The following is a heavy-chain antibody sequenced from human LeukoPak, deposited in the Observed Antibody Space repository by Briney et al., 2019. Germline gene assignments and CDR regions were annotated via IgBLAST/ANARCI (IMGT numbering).Heavy chain of an antibody. V-gene: IGHV3-30*03. CDR3: ATSTAGYCSGRICSPYYFHYGINV. CDR1: GLTLSKYG. CDR2: VSYDGSNK. Sequence: PGGSLRLSCAASGLTLSKYGIHWVRQAPGKGLEWVAVVSYDGSNKNYIDSMKGRFIISRDNYNSTVYLQMNSLRAEDTAVYYCATSTAGYCSGRICSPYYFHYGINVWGPGTTVTVSP. D-gene: IGHD2-15*01. J-gene: IGHJ6*01.